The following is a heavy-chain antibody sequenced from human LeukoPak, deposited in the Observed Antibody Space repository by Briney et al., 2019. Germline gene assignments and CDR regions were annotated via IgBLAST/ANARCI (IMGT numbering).Heavy chain of an antibody. D-gene: IGHD2-2*01. CDR2: INSDGSWT. V-gene: IGHV3-74*01. CDR3: VSFYETY. CDR1: GNYW. Sequence: SGGSLRLSCAASGNYWMHWVRQAPGKGLVWVSHINSDGSWTGYADSVKGRFTNSKDNAKNTVYLQMNNLRAEDTAVYYCVSFYETYWGRGTLVTVSS. J-gene: IGHJ4*02.